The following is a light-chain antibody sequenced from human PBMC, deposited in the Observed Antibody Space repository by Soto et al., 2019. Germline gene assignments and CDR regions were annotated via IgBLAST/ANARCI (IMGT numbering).Light chain of an antibody. V-gene: IGKV3D-20*01. CDR1: QSVDIN. J-gene: IGKJ1*01. Sequence: EIVLTKYPATLSVSPGERVTLSCRASQSVDINLAWYQQKPGLAPRLILYDTSFRATGIPDRFSGSGSGTDFTLTISRLDPEDFAVYYCQQYGSSPSFGQGTKV. CDR2: DTS. CDR3: QQYGSSPS.